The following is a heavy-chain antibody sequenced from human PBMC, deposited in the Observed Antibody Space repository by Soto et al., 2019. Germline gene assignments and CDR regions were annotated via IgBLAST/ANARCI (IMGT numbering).Heavy chain of an antibody. V-gene: IGHV1-18*01. CDR2: INPSSGET. J-gene: IGHJ5*02. D-gene: IGHD6-13*01. CDR1: GYTFSSYG. CDR3: ARDWYPRFDP. Sequence: QIRLVQSGGEVRTPGASVKVSCKASGYTFSSYGITWVRQAPGQGLEWLGWINPSSGETNYAQKCQGRVTVTTDTSTTTGYMELRNLTFDDTAVYYCARDWYPRFDPWGQGTRVTVSS.